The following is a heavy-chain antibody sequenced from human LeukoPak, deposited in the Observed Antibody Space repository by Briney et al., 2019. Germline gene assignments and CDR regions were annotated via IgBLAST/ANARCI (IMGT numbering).Heavy chain of an antibody. CDR3: ARDYHYVPDF. J-gene: IGHJ4*02. D-gene: IGHD3-16*01. V-gene: IGHV1-18*01. Sequence: ASVTVSCKASGYTFITYGISWVRQAPGQGLEWMGWIDASNGNTNYAQKVQGRVTITTDTSTTTAYMELRSLGFDDTAVYYCARDYHYVPDFWGQGTLVTVSS. CDR1: GYTFITYG. CDR2: IDASNGNT.